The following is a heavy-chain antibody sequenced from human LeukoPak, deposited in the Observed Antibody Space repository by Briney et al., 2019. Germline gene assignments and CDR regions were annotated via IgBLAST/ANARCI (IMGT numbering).Heavy chain of an antibody. D-gene: IGHD1-26*01. V-gene: IGHV3-33*06. CDR3: AKDYRVGASQQDY. Sequence: GGSLRLSCAASGFTFSNHGMHWVRQAPGKGLKGGAIIWSDGSNKYNAASVKGRFTISRDNSRTTLSLQMNSLRDEDTALYYCAKDYRVGASQQDYWGQGTLVTVS. J-gene: IGHJ4*02. CDR1: GFTFSNHG. CDR2: IWSDGSNK.